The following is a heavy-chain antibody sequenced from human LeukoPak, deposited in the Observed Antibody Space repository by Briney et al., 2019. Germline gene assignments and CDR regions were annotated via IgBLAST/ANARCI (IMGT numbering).Heavy chain of an antibody. D-gene: IGHD6-19*01. V-gene: IGHV4-59*08. CDR3: ASVIESIAVAGTLYY. Sequence: SSETLSLTCTVSGGSISSYYWSWIRQPPGKGLEWIGYIYYSGSTNHNPSLKSRVTMSVDTSKNQFSLKLSSVTAADTAVYYCASVIESIAVAGTLYYWGQGTLVTVSS. CDR2: IYYSGST. J-gene: IGHJ4*02. CDR1: GGSISSYY.